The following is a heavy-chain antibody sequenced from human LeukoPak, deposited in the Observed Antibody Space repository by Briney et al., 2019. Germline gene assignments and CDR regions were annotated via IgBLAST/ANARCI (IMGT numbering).Heavy chain of an antibody. D-gene: IGHD4-11*01. J-gene: IGHJ4*02. CDR2: IIPIFGTA. CDR1: GGTFSSYA. V-gene: IGHV1-69*01. CDR3: ARELASTVTTGYYFDY. Sequence: SVKVSCKASGGTFSSYAISWVRQAPGQGLEWMGGIIPIFGTANYAQKFQGRVTITADESTSTAYMELGSLRSEDTAVYDCARELASTVTTGYYFDYWGQGTLVTVSS.